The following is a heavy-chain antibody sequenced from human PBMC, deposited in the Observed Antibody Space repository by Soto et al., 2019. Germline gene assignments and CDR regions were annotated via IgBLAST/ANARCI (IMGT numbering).Heavy chain of an antibody. Sequence: QLQLQESGPGLVKPSETLSLTCTVSGGSISSSSYYRGWIRQPPGKGLEWIGSIYYSGSTYYNPSLKSRVTISVDTSKNQFSLKLSSVTAADTAVYYCARHAHFSPPQGLSIYHYYGMEVWGQGTKVTV. V-gene: IGHV4-39*01. D-gene: IGHD3-3*02. J-gene: IGHJ6*02. CDR2: IYYSGST. CDR1: GGSISSSSYY. CDR3: ARHAHFSPPQGLSIYHYYGMEV.